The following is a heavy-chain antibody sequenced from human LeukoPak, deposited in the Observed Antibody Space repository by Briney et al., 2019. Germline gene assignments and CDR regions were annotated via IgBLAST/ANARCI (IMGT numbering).Heavy chain of an antibody. CDR3: AKDCRRYYYDSSGCFYY. D-gene: IGHD3-22*01. CDR1: GCTFSSYA. Sequence: ESLTLSCAASGCTFSSYAMSWIRQPPGKGLEWVWAMNSSGSSTYYPDSVKGRFTIYRDNSKNTLYLQMNSLSAEDTAVYYFAKDCRRYYYDSSGCFYYWGQGTLVTVSS. V-gene: IGHV3-23*05. J-gene: IGHJ4*02. CDR2: MNSSGSST.